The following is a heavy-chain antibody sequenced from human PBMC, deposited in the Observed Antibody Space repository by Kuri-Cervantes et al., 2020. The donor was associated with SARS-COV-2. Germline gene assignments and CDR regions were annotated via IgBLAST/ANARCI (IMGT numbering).Heavy chain of an antibody. Sequence: SETLSLTCTVSGGSISSGDYYWSWIRQPPGKGLEWIGYIYYSGSTYYNPSLKSRVTISVDTSKNQFSLKLSSVTAADTAVYYCARQVLLWFGELNYMDAWGKGTTVTVSS. J-gene: IGHJ6*03. CDR1: GGSISSGDYY. D-gene: IGHD3-10*01. CDR3: ARQVLLWFGELNYMDA. V-gene: IGHV4-30-4*08. CDR2: IYYSGST.